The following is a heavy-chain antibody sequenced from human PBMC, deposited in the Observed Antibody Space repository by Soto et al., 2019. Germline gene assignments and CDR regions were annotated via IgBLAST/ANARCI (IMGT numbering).Heavy chain of an antibody. D-gene: IGHD4-17*01. CDR3: ARYGDYGPKNWFDP. V-gene: IGHV1-46*03. CDR2: INPSGGSK. J-gene: IGHJ5*02. Sequence: QVQLVQSGAEVKKPGASVKVSCKASGYTFTSYYMHWVRQAPGHGLEWMGIINPSGGSKSPVKKFPGRVTMTRTTYTSTVDIELISLISEDTAGYYCARYGDYGPKNWFDPWGQGTLVTVSS. CDR1: GYTFTSYY.